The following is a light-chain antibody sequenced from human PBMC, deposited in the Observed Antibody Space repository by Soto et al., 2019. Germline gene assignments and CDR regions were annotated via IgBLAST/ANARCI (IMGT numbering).Light chain of an antibody. J-gene: IGLJ2*01. CDR1: NIGSKS. V-gene: IGLV3-21*04. Sequence: SYELTQPPSVSGAPGKTARITCGGTNIGSKSVHWYQQKPGQAPVLVIYYDSDGPSGIPERFSGSNSGTTVTVTISRVEAGDEDDYYCEVWDSSSDRDVVFGGGTKLTVL. CDR2: YDS. CDR3: EVWDSSSDRDVV.